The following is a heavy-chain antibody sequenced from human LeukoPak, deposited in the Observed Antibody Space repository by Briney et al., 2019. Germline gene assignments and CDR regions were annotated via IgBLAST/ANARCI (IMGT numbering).Heavy chain of an antibody. J-gene: IGHJ4*02. D-gene: IGHD3-22*01. CDR2: ISAYSGKT. CDR3: ARDAPYYYDSSGFGGPGFDY. CDR1: GYTFNNYG. Sequence: ASVKVSCKASGYTFNNYGISWVRQAPGQGLEWMGWISAYSGKTNYAQKFQGRVTMTRDTSISTAYMELSRLRSDDTAVYYCARDAPYYYDSSGFGGPGFDYWGQGTLVTVSS. V-gene: IGHV1-18*01.